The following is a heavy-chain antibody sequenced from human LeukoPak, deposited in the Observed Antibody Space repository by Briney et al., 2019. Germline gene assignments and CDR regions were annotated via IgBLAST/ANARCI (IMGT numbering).Heavy chain of an antibody. V-gene: IGHV4-4*07. CDR2: IYTSGST. CDR1: GGSISSYY. Sequence: ETLSLTRTVSGGSISSYYWSWIRQPAGKGLEWIGRIYTSGSTNYNPSLKSRVTMSVDTSKNQFSLKLSSVTAADTAVYYCARERGYYGSGTIDYWGQGTLVTVSS. J-gene: IGHJ4*02. D-gene: IGHD3-10*01. CDR3: ARERGYYGSGTIDY.